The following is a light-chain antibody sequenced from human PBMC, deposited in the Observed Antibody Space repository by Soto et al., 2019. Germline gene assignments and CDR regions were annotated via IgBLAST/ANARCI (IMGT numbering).Light chain of an antibody. Sequence: SYELTQPPSVSVAPGKTARITCGGNNIGSKSVHWYQQKPGQAPVLVIYYDSVRPSGIPERFSGSNSGNTATLTISRVEAGDEADYYCQVWDSSSDHPRVVFGGGTKLTVL. V-gene: IGLV3-21*04. J-gene: IGLJ2*01. CDR2: YDS. CDR1: NIGSKS. CDR3: QVWDSSSDHPRVV.